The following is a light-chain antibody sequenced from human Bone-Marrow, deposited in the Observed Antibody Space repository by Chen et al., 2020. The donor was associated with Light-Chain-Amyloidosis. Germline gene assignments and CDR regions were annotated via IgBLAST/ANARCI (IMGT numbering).Light chain of an antibody. CDR2: GSS. CDR3: QQYGTSPLT. V-gene: IGKV3-20*01. J-gene: IGKJ4*01. Sequence: EIVLTQSPGTLSLSPGEGANLSCRASQTISSNYLTWYQQKFGQASRLLIYGSSSRATGIPDRFTGSGSGTDFTLTINRLEPEDCAMYYCQQYGTSPLTFGGGTKVEIK. CDR1: QTISSNY.